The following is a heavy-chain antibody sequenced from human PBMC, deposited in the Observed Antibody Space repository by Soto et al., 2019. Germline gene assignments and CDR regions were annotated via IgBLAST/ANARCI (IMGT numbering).Heavy chain of an antibody. CDR1: RGSISSSSYY. V-gene: IGHV4-39*01. CDR2: IYYSGST. J-gene: IGHJ5*02. CDR3: ARRGDIVPGFRWFDL. D-gene: IGHD2-8*01. Sequence: QLQLQESGPGLVKPSETLSLTCTVSRGSISSSSYYWGWIRQPPGQGLEWIGSIYYSGSTYYNPSLKSRVTISIDTSKNQLSLKLSSVTAADTAVYYCARRGDIVPGFRWFDLWGQGTLVTVSS.